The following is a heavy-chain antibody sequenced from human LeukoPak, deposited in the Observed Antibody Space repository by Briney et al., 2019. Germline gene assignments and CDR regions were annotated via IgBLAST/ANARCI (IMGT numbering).Heavy chain of an antibody. V-gene: IGHV1-69*01. CDR1: GGTFSSYA. Sequence: SVKVSCKASGGTFSSYAISWVRQAPGQGLEWMGGIIPIFGTANYAQKFQGRVTITADESTSTAYMELSSLRSEDTAVYYCARGVAYCGGDCYSYNWFDPWGQGTLVTVSS. J-gene: IGHJ5*02. CDR3: ARGVAYCGGDCYSYNWFDP. D-gene: IGHD2-21*02. CDR2: IIPIFGTA.